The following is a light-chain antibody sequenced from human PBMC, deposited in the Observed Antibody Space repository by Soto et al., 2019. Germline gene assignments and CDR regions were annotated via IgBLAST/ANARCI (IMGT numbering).Light chain of an antibody. V-gene: IGLV2-14*01. Sequence: QSVLTQPASVSGSPGQSITISCTGSSTDVGGYNYVSWYQQHPGKAPKVMIYEVSNRPSGVSNRFSGSKSGNTASLTISGLQAEDEADYYCSSYTRSSSYVFGTGTKVT. CDR2: EVS. J-gene: IGLJ1*01. CDR1: STDVGGYNY. CDR3: SSYTRSSSYV.